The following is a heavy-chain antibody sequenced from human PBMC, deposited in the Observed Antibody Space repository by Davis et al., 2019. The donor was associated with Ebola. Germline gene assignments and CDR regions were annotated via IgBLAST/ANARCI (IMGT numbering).Heavy chain of an antibody. J-gene: IGHJ3*02. D-gene: IGHD5-24*01. CDR1: GFTFSSYW. CDR3: ARDGEMATILNDAFDI. CDR2: IKQDGSEK. V-gene: IGHV3-7*01. Sequence: GESLKISCAASGFTFSSYWMSWVRQAPGKGLEWVANIKQDGSEKYYVDSVKGRFTISRDNAKNSLYLQMNSLRAEDTAVYYCARDGEMATILNDAFDIWGQGTMVTVSS.